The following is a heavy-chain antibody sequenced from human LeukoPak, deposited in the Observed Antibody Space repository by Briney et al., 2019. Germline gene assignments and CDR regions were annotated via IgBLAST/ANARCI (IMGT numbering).Heavy chain of an antibody. CDR1: GGSISSSSYY. Sequence: SETLSLTCTVSGGSISSSSYYWGWIRQPPGKGLEWIGSIYYSGSTYYNPSLKSRVTISVDTSKNQFSLKLSSVTAADTAVYYCARDNNYDRRYFDYWGQGTLVTVSS. CDR3: ARDNNYDRRYFDY. D-gene: IGHD3-22*01. J-gene: IGHJ4*02. CDR2: IYYSGST. V-gene: IGHV4-39*02.